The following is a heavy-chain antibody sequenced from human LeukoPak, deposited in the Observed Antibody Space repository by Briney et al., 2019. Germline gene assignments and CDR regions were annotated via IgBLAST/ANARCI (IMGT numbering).Heavy chain of an antibody. CDR1: GYTFTSYA. V-gene: IGHV7-4-1*02. CDR3: ARAPLLLTDQLETADLDAFDI. CDR2: INTNTGNP. Sequence: GASVKVSCKASGYTFTSYAMNWVRQAPGQGLEWMGWINTNTGNPTYAQGFTGRFVFSLDTSVSTAYLQISSLKAEDTAVYYCARAPLLLTDQLETADLDAFDIWGQGTMVTVSS. J-gene: IGHJ3*02. D-gene: IGHD1-1*01.